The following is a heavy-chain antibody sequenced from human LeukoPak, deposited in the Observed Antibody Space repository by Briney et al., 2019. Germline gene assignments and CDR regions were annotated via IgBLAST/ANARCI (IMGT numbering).Heavy chain of an antibody. D-gene: IGHD5-24*01. CDR1: GYTFTGYH. V-gene: IGHV1-2*02. CDR3: ARVAIEMASWFDR. J-gene: IGHJ5*02. Sequence: ASVKVSCKASGYTFTGYHMHWGPQAPGQGLEWMGWINPNSGDTNYAQKFQGRVTMTRDTSISTAYMELSRLRSDDTAVYYCARVAIEMASWFDRVGRGTLVTVSS. CDR2: INPNSGDT.